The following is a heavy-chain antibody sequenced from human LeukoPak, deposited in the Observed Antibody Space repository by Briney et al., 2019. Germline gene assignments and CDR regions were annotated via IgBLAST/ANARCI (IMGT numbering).Heavy chain of an antibody. CDR3: ASPLAAAGTSPEYFQH. CDR2: INSDGSST. D-gene: IGHD6-13*01. Sequence: GGSLRLSCAASGFTFSSYWMHWVRQAPGKGRVWVSRINSDGSSTSYADSVKGRFTISRDNAKNTLYLQMNSLRAEDTAVYYCASPLAAAGTSPEYFQHWGQGTLVTVSS. V-gene: IGHV3-74*01. J-gene: IGHJ1*01. CDR1: GFTFSSYW.